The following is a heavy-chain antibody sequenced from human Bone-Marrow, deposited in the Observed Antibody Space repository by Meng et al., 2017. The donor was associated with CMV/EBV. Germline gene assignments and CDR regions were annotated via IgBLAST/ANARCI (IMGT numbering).Heavy chain of an antibody. D-gene: IGHD5-18*01. CDR2: IGTAGDT. CDR1: GFTFSSYD. V-gene: IGHV3-13*03. Sequence: GESLKISCAACGFTFSSYDMHWVRQATGKGLEWVSAIGTAGDTYYPGSVKGQFTISRENAKNSLYLQMNSLRAGDTAVYYCARVRPKRGYSYEDYWGQGTLVTVSS. CDR3: ARVRPKRGYSYEDY. J-gene: IGHJ4*02.